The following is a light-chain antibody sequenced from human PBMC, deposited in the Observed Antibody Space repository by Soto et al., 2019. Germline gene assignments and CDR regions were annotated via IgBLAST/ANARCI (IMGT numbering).Light chain of an antibody. J-gene: IGLJ2*01. CDR2: DVS. Sequence: QSALTQPASVSGSPGQSITISCTGTSSDVGGYNYVSWYQQHPGKAPKLMIYDVSNRPSGVSNRFSASKSGNTASLTISGLQAEDEADYYCSSYTSSSTLGHVVFGGGTKLTVL. CDR3: SSYTSSSTLGHVV. CDR1: SSDVGGYNY. V-gene: IGLV2-14*01.